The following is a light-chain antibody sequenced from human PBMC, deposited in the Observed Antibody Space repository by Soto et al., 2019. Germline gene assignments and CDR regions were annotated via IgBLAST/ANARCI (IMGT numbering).Light chain of an antibody. CDR2: RNN. J-gene: IGLJ2*01. Sequence: QSVLTQPPSASATPGQTVTISCSGSISNIGSNYVYWYQHLPGTAPKLLISRNNQRPSGVPDRFFGSKSGTSAALAISGLRSEDEVDYYCAAWDDRWSGVVFGGGTKLTVL. CDR1: ISNIGSNY. CDR3: AAWDDRWSGVV. V-gene: IGLV1-47*01.